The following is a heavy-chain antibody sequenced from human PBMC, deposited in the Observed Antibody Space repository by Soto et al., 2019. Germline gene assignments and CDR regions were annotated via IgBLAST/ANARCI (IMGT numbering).Heavy chain of an antibody. D-gene: IGHD2-15*01. V-gene: IGHV3-23*01. CDR2: VSGSGGNT. Sequence: EVQVLESGGGLVQPGGSLRLSCAASGFTFSSYAMSWVRQAPGKGLEWVSAVSGSGGNTYYTDSVKGRFTISRDNSKNTLYLQMNSLRAEDTAIYYCARGLTTVVFYYFDYWGQGTLVTVSS. J-gene: IGHJ4*02. CDR1: GFTFSSYA. CDR3: ARGLTTVVFYYFDY.